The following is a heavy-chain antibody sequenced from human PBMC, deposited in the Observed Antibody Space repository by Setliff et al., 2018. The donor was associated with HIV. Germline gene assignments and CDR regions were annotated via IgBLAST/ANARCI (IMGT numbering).Heavy chain of an antibody. J-gene: IGHJ1*01. CDR3: AQAQTSVSGSYYQYLQH. D-gene: IGHD3-10*01. CDR2: VGAVGGPT. Sequence: AGGSLRLSCAASGFTFSTYAMGWVRQAPGKGLAWVSTVGAVGGPTHYAESVKGRFTISRDNSKNTLYLRMNSLRAEDTAVYYCAQAQTSVSGSYYQYLQHWGQGTLVTVSS. CDR1: GFTFSTYA. V-gene: IGHV3-23*01.